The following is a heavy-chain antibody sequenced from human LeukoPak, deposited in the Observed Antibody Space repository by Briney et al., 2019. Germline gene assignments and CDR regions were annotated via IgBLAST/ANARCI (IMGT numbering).Heavy chain of an antibody. CDR2: VYYTGST. CDR3: ARGGTARLFDY. D-gene: IGHD1/OR15-1a*01. Sequence: KPSETLSLTCSVSGGSVSNYYWSWIRQPPGKGLEWIGYVYYTGSTNYNPSLKSRVTMFEDKSKNQFSLKLTSVTAADTAVYFCARGGTARLFDYWGQGTLVTVSS. J-gene: IGHJ4*02. CDR1: GGSVSNYY. V-gene: IGHV4-59*08.